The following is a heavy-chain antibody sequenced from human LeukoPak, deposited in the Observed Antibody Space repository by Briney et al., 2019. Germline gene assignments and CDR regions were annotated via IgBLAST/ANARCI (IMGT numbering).Heavy chain of an antibody. CDR3: ARGVYYFDY. CDR2: LKEDGSEK. V-gene: IGHV3-7*04. Sequence: GGSLRLSCAASGFTFSSHWMTWVRQAPGKGLEWVANLKEDGSEKYYVDSVKGRFTISRDNAKNSLYLQMNSLRGDDTAVYYCARGVYYFDYWGQGTLVTVSS. CDR1: GFTFSSHW. J-gene: IGHJ4*02.